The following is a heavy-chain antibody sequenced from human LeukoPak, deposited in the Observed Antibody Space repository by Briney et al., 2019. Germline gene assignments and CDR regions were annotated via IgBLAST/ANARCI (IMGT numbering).Heavy chain of an antibody. Sequence: PSETLSLTCSDSGYSISSGYYWGWIRQPPGKGLEGIGSIYHSGSTYYNPSLKSRVIISVDTTKNQFSLNMRSVTAADTAVYYCARVVQSTDSSGFYLPEYFQHWGQGTLVTVSS. V-gene: IGHV4-38-2*02. CDR2: IYHSGST. J-gene: IGHJ1*01. CDR1: GYSISSGYY. CDR3: ARVVQSTDSSGFYLPEYFQH. D-gene: IGHD3-22*01.